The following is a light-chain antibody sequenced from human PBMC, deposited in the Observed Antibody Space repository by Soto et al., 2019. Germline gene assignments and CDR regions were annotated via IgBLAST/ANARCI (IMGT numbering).Light chain of an antibody. J-gene: IGLJ1*01. Sequence: QSVLTQPRSVSGSLGQSVAISCTGTTSDVGGYDYVSWHQQHPGKAPELIIFDVSKRPSGVPDRFSGSKSGNTASLTISGLQAEDEADYFCCSYAGDFYVFGSGTKLTVL. CDR2: DVS. V-gene: IGLV2-11*01. CDR1: TSDVGGYDY. CDR3: CSYAGDFYV.